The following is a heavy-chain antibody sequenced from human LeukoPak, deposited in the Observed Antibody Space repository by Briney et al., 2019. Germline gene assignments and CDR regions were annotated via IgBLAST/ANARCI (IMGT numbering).Heavy chain of an antibody. D-gene: IGHD3-10*01. CDR1: GYTFTSYD. CDR3: ARGHYGSGSYNFDY. CDR2: MNPNSGNT. J-gene: IGHJ4*02. Sequence: GASVKVSCKASGYTFTSYDINWVRQATGQGLEWMGWMNPNSGNTGYARKFQGRVTMTRNTSISTAYMELSSLRSEDTAVYYCARGHYGSGSYNFDYWGQGTLVTVSS. V-gene: IGHV1-8*01.